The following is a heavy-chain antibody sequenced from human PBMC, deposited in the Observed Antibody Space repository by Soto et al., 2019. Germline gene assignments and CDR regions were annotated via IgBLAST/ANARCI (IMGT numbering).Heavy chain of an antibody. CDR1: GYTFTSYG. D-gene: IGHD2-2*01. CDR3: AREYIVVVLAAMLLYYYYGMDV. J-gene: IGHJ6*02. Sequence: ASVKVSCKASGYTFTSYGISWVRQAPGQGLEWMGWISAYNGNTNYAQKLQGRVTMTTDTSTSTAYMELRSLRSDDTAVYYCAREYIVVVLAAMLLYYYYGMDVWGQGTTVTVSS. CDR2: ISAYNGNT. V-gene: IGHV1-18*04.